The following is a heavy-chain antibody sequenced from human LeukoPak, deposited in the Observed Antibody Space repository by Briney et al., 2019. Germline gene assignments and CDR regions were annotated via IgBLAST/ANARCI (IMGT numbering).Heavy chain of an antibody. J-gene: IGHJ5*02. CDR3: ARDRGSNYNWFDP. D-gene: IGHD3-10*01. Sequence: GASVKVSCKASGYTFTTYYIHWVRRAPGQGLEWMGIINPSGGSTIYAQKVQDRLTMTRDTSASTVYMELSSLRSDDTAIYYCARDRGSNYNWFDPWGQGTLVTVSS. CDR1: GYTFTTYY. CDR2: INPSGGST. V-gene: IGHV1-46*01.